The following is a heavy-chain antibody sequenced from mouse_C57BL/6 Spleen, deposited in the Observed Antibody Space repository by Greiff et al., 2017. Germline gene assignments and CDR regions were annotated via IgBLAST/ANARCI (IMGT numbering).Heavy chain of an antibody. D-gene: IGHD2-3*01. V-gene: IGHV1-26*01. CDR3: ARGGWLLPMDY. Sequence: VQLQQSGPELVKPGASVKLSCKASGYTFTDYYMNWVKQSHGQSLEWIGDINPNNGGTSYNQKFKGKATLTVDKSSSTAYMELRSLTSEDSAVDYCARGGWLLPMDYWGQGTSVTVSS. CDR1: GYTFTDYY. CDR2: INPNNGGT. J-gene: IGHJ4*01.